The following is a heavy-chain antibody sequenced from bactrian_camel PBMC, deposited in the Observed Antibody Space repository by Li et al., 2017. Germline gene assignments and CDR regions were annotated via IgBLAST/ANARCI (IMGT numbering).Heavy chain of an antibody. V-gene: IGHV3S1*01. CDR2: ICTGAGKS. J-gene: IGHJ6*01. D-gene: IGHD7*01. CDR1: AVFYSRLC. CDR3: AAQHGNCLETNPARYNT. Sequence: HVQLVESGGGSGQVGGSLTLSCEAPAVFYSRLCIAWFRQDSGTEREGVASICTGAGKSHYAADSMKGRFTISEDSAKNTLYLQMNSLKPEDTAMYYCAAQHGNCLETNPARYNTWAQGTQVTVS.